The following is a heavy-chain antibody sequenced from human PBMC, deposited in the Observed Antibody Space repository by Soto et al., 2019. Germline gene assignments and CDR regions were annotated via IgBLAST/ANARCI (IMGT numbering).Heavy chain of an antibody. CDR3: ASRDVDTTMVGRDY. J-gene: IGHJ4*02. CDR1: GGSISSGGYY. V-gene: IGHV4-31*03. Sequence: QVQLQESGPGLVKPSQTLSLTCTVSGGSISSGGYYWYWIRQHSGKGLEWIGFTYYGGTTYYNPSLKGRVTITVDRPKNQFSLKLRSVTAADTAVYYCASRDVDTTMVGRDYWGQGTLVTVSS. CDR2: TYYGGTT. D-gene: IGHD5-18*01.